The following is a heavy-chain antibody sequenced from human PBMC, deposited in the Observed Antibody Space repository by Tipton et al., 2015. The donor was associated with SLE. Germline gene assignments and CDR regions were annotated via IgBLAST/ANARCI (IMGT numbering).Heavy chain of an antibody. D-gene: IGHD5/OR15-5a*01. Sequence: SLRLSCAASGFTFSNYAMSWVRQAPGTGLEWVSAISGSGGSTHDADSVKGRFTISRDNYKNTLYLQMNSLRIEDTAVYYCAKELLGVAVSGAPDVWGQGTLVTVSS. CDR1: GFTFSNYA. CDR3: AKELLGVAVSGAPDV. J-gene: IGHJ4*02. V-gene: IGHV3-23*01. CDR2: ISGSGGST.